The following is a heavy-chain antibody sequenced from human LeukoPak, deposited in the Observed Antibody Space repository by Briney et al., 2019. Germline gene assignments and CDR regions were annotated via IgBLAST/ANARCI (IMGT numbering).Heavy chain of an antibody. V-gene: IGHV3-48*03. J-gene: IGHJ6*04. CDR3: AELGITMIGGV. CDR1: GFTFSSYE. Sequence: PEGTLRLSCAASGFTFSSYEMNWVRQAQGKGLEWVSYLSSSGSTMYYAASVKGRFTISRDNAKNSLYLQMNSLRAEDTAVYYCAELGITMIGGVWGKGTTVTISS. CDR2: LSSSGSTM. D-gene: IGHD3-10*02.